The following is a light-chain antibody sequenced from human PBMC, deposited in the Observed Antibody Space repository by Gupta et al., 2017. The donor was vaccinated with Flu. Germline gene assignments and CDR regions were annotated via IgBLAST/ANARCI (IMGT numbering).Light chain of an antibody. CDR3: QQHDNLPVT. J-gene: IGKJ4*01. CDR2: DAS. CDR1: QDISNY. V-gene: IGKV1-33*01. Sequence: DIQMTQSPYSLSASVGDRVTITCQASQDISNYLSWYQQKPGRAPKLLIYDASNLEFWVPGRFSGSGSGTDFTFTISSLQPEDTATYFCQQHDNLPVTFGGGTKVEIK.